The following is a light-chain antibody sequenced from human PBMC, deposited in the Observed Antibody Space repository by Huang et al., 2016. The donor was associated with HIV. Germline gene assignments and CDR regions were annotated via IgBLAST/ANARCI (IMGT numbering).Light chain of an antibody. CDR2: GAT. Sequence: EVMMTQSPATLSVSLGDKASLSCRASQRVGCNLAWYQQTPGQAPTLLIYGATDRAPGISSRFSGSGSGTDFTLTISSLQSEDSAVYFCQQYDKWPGTFGQGTRLQI. CDR1: QRVGCN. V-gene: IGKV3-15*01. J-gene: IGKJ2*01. CDR3: QQYDKWPGT.